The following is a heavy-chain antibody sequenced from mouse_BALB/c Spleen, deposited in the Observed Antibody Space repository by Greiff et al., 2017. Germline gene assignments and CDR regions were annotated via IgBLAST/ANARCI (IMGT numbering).Heavy chain of an antibody. V-gene: IGHV3-6*02. CDR1: GYSITSGYY. CDR3: AREYDYDEEGYAMDY. J-gene: IGHJ4*01. Sequence: EVKLMESGPGLVKPSQSLSLTCSVTGYSITSGYYWNWIRQFPGNTLEWMGYISYDGSNNYNPSLKNRISITRDTSKNQFFLKLNSVTTEDTATYYCAREYDYDEEGYAMDYWGQGTSVTVSS. CDR2: ISYDGSN. D-gene: IGHD2-4*01.